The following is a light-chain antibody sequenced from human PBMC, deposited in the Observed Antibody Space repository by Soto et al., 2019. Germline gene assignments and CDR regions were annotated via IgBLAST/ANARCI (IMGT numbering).Light chain of an antibody. J-gene: IGKJ1*01. Sequence: IQMKKTPSTQCGSVGDRVTITCRASQTISSWLAWYQQKPGKAPKLLIYKASTLKSGVPSRFSGSGSGTEFTLTISSLQPDDFATYYCQHYNSYSEAFGQGTKVDIK. CDR2: KAS. V-gene: IGKV1-5*03. CDR3: QHYNSYSEA. CDR1: QTISSW.